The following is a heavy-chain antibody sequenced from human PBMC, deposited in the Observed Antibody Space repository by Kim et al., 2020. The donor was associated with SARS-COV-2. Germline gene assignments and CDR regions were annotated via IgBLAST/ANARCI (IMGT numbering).Heavy chain of an antibody. D-gene: IGHD2-2*01. CDR3: ARDLVVPAANDAFDI. Sequence: PSLTSRVTISVDTSKNQFSRKLSSVTAADTAVYYCARDLVVPAANDAFDIWGQGTMVTVSS. J-gene: IGHJ3*02. V-gene: IGHV4-30-2*04.